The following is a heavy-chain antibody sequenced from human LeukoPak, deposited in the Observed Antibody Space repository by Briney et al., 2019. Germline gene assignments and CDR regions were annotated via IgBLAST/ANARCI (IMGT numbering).Heavy chain of an antibody. CDR1: GGSFSSGSYY. V-gene: IGHV4-61*01. CDR2: IYYSGST. CDR3: ASRGPTGVRAIDQ. Sequence: PSETLSLTCTVSGGSFSSGSYYWGWIRQPPGKGLEWIGYIYYSGSTNYNPSLKRRVTISVDTSKNQFSLKLSSVTAADTAVYYCASRGPTGVRAIDQWGQGTLVTVSS. J-gene: IGHJ4*02. D-gene: IGHD4-17*01.